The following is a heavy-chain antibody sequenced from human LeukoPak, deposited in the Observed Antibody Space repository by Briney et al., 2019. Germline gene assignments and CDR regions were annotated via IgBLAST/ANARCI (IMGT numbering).Heavy chain of an antibody. CDR1: GFTFSSYG. CDR2: IWYDGSNK. CDR3: ARTGPLYYDILTGYQVFDY. D-gene: IGHD3-9*01. Sequence: GRSLRLSCAASGFTFSSYGMHWVRQAPGKGLEWVAVIWYDGSNKYYADSVKGRFTISRDNSKNTLYLQMNSLRAEDTAVYYCARTGPLYYDILTGYQVFDYWGQGTLVTVSS. V-gene: IGHV3-33*01. J-gene: IGHJ4*02.